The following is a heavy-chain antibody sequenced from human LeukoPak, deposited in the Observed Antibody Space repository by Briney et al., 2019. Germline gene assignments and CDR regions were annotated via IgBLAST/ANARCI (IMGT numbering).Heavy chain of an antibody. V-gene: IGHV3-30-3*01. D-gene: IGHD1-1*01. Sequence: GGSLRLSCAASGFTFSSYAMHWVRQAPGRGLEWVAVISYDGSNKYYADSVKGRFTISRDNSKNTLYLQMNSLRAEDTAVYYCAKDPWNWNDDGRGYFDYWGQGTLVAVSS. J-gene: IGHJ4*02. CDR3: AKDPWNWNDDGRGYFDY. CDR1: GFTFSSYA. CDR2: ISYDGSNK.